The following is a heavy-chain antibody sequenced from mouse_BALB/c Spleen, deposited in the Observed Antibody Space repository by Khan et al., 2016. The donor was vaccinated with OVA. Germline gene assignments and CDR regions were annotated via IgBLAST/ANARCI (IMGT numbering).Heavy chain of an antibody. CDR2: IDPFSGGT. CDR3: TRQGYVAWFTY. CDR1: GYSFTSYY. D-gene: IGHD2-2*01. J-gene: IGHJ3*01. Sequence: VQLQQSGPELMKPGASVKISCKASGYSFTSYYIHWVMQSHGKSLEWIGYIDPFSGGTTYNQKFKGKATLTVDKSSSTAYIHLSSLTSEDSAVSYCTRQGYVAWFTYWGQGTLVTVSA. V-gene: IGHV1S135*01.